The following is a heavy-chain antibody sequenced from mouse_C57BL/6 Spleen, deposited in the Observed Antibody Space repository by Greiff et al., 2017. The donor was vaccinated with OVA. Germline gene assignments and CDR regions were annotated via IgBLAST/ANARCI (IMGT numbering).Heavy chain of an antibody. CDR2: INPGSGGT. J-gene: IGHJ1*03. V-gene: IGHV1-54*01. D-gene: IGHD2-3*01. Sequence: QVHVKQSGAELVRPGTSVKVSCKASGYAFTNYLIEWVKQRPGQGLEWIGVINPGSGGTNYNEKFKGKAALTADKSSSTAYMQLSSLTSEDSAVYFCARIDGYNWYFDVWGTGTTVTVSS. CDR1: GYAFTNYL. CDR3: ARIDGYNWYFDV.